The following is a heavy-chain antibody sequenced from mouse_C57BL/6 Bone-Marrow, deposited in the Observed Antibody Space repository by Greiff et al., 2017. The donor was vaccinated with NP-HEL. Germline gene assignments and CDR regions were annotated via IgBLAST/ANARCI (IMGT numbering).Heavy chain of an antibody. D-gene: IGHD1-1*01. V-gene: IGHV1-59*01. CDR2: IDPSDSYT. Sequence: QVQLQQPGAELVRPGTSVKLSCKASGYTFTSYWMHWVKQRPGQGLEWIGVIDPSDSYTNYNQKFKGKATLTVDTSSSTAYMQLSSLTSEDSAVYDCARGDYYGSSYNWGQGTTLTVSS. J-gene: IGHJ2*01. CDR3: ARGDYYGSSYN. CDR1: GYTFTSYW.